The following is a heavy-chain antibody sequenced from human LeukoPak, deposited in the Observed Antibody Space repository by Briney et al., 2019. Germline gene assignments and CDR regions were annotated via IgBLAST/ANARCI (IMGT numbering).Heavy chain of an antibody. CDR1: GYSFTTYW. D-gene: IGHD5-18*01. CDR3: ARRGYSYSIDY. Sequence: GESLKISCKVSGYSFTTYWIGWVRQMPGKGLEWMGIIYPGDSDTTYSPSFQGQVTISADKSISTVYLQWSSLKASDTAMYYYARRGYSYSIDYWGQGTLVTVSS. V-gene: IGHV5-51*01. CDR2: IYPGDSDT. J-gene: IGHJ4*02.